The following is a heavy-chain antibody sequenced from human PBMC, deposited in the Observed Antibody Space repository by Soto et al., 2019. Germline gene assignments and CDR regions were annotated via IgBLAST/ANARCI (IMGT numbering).Heavy chain of an antibody. CDR2: ITASGGST. CDR3: AKCIQVFWNQHAFHV. Sequence: EVKLLESGGGLVRPGGSLRLSCVASGFTFSSYSMSWVRQAPGKGLEWVSHITASGGSTSYADSVKGRFTISRDTSRNTLYLQMNSLGAGDTAVYYCAKCIQVFWNQHAFHVWGQGTVVTVSS. CDR1: GFTFSSYS. J-gene: IGHJ3*01. D-gene: IGHD1-1*01. V-gene: IGHV3-23*01.